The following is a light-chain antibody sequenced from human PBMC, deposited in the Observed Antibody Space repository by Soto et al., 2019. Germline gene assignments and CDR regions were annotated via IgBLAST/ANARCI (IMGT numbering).Light chain of an antibody. CDR1: STDFENYNL. J-gene: IGLJ2*01. Sequence: QSVLTQPASVAGSPGQSITISCTRSSTDFENYNLVSWYQHCPDKAPKLIIYEGTKRPSEISDRFSGSESDTTASLIISGLQPEYEADYYCSSYAGSSARVVFGGGTQLTVL. CDR3: SSYAGSSARVV. CDR2: EGT. V-gene: IGLV2-23*01.